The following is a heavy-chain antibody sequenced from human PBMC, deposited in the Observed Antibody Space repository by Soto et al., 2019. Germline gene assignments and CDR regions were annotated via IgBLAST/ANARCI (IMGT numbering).Heavy chain of an antibody. J-gene: IGHJ5*02. CDR3: LRGRRANFPP. CDR2: MNPNSGNT. D-gene: IGHD6-25*01. CDR1: GYTFSNYD. Sequence: ASVNVSCTASGYTFSNYDINWVRQATGQGLEWMGWMNPNSGNTGYAQKFQGRVTMTRDTYITTAYMELSSLTSEDTAVYYCLRGRRANFPPWGQGTQVTVSS. V-gene: IGHV1-8*01.